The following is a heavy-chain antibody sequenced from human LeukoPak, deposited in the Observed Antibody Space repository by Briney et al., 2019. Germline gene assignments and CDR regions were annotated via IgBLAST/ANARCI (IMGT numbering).Heavy chain of an antibody. Sequence: PSETLSLTCTVSGGSISSYYWSWIRQPAGKGLEWIGRIYTSGSTNYNPSLKSRVTMSVDTSKNQFSLKLSSVTAADTAVYYCARDLNLPYGSGSPDAFDIWGQGTMVTVSS. D-gene: IGHD3-10*01. CDR2: IYTSGST. CDR3: ARDLNLPYGSGSPDAFDI. CDR1: GGSISSYY. J-gene: IGHJ3*02. V-gene: IGHV4-4*07.